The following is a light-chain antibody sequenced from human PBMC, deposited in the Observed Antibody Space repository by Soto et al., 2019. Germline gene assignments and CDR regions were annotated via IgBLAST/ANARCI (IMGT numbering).Light chain of an antibody. CDR1: LYIGNY. V-gene: IGKV1-27*01. J-gene: IGKJ3*01. CDR3: QSYYNAAFT. Sequence: DTQMTQFPSSLSASVGDRVTISCRASLYIGNYFAWYQQRPGKVPNLLIYATSTLHSGVSSRFSGSGSGTEFTLTISSLQPEDVATYYCQSYYNAAFTFGPGTKVDI. CDR2: ATS.